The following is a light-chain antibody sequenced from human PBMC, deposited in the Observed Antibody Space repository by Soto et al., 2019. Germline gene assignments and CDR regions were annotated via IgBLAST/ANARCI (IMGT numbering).Light chain of an antibody. CDR3: QQYNSFSIT. Sequence: DIQMTQSPSTLSASVGDRVTITCRASQSISSRLAWYQQKPGKAPQLLIYDASSLHSGVPSRFSGSGSGTEFTLTVSSLQPDDFATYYCQQYNSFSITFGGGTKVEIK. J-gene: IGKJ4*01. CDR2: DAS. V-gene: IGKV1-5*01. CDR1: QSISSR.